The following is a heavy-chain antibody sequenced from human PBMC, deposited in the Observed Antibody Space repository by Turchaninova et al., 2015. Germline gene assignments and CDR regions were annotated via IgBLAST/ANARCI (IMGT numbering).Heavy chain of an antibody. J-gene: IGHJ4*02. V-gene: IGHV4-39*07. CDR2: IAYSGNT. CDR1: GFPSSSSTYH. CDR3: ARFFDY. Sequence: QLQLQESGPGLVKPSEPLSPTCTVFGFPSSSSTYHWGWIRQPPGKGLEWVGSIAYSGNTYYNPSLKSRVTISVDTSKNQFSLKLSSVTAADTAVYYCARFFDYWGQGTLVTVSS.